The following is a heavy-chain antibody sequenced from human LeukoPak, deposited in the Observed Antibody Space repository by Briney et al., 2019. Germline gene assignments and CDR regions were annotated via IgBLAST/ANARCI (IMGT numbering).Heavy chain of an antibody. Sequence: ASVKVSCKASGYTFSGYYMHWVRQAPGQGLEWMGWINPNSGDTEYAQKFQGRLTMTRDTSIHTAYMELSRLRSDDTAVYYCARDKDELWFGELRNWFDPWGQGTLVTVSS. V-gene: IGHV1-2*02. CDR2: INPNSGDT. CDR1: GYTFSGYY. CDR3: ARDKDELWFGELRNWFDP. J-gene: IGHJ5*02. D-gene: IGHD3-10*01.